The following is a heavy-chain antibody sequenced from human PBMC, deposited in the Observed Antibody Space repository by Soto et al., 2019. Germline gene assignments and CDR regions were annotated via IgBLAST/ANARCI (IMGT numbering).Heavy chain of an antibody. CDR2: ISAYNGNT. V-gene: IGHV1-18*01. Sequence: QVQLVQSGAEVKKPGASVKVSCKASGYTFTSYGISWVRQAPGQGLEWMGWISAYNGNTNYAQKLQGRVTMTTDTXTXXAYMTMRSPRSDDTAVYSCARDHYYDSSGYYPGGYWGPGTLVTVSS. D-gene: IGHD3-22*01. J-gene: IGHJ4*02. CDR3: ARDHYYDSSGYYPGGY. CDR1: GYTFTSYG.